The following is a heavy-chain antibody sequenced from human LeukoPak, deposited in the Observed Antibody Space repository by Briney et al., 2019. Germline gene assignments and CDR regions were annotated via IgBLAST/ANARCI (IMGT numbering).Heavy chain of an antibody. V-gene: IGHV1-69*05. CDR3: ARDSTTVVTGIYYFDY. Sequence: GASVKVSYKASGGTFSNYAISWVRQAPGQGLEWMGGIIPIFGTANYAQKFQGRVTMTRDMSTSTVYMELSSLRSEDTAVYYCARDSTTVVTGIYYFDYWGQGTLVTVSS. CDR2: IIPIFGTA. CDR1: GGTFSNYA. J-gene: IGHJ4*02. D-gene: IGHD4-23*01.